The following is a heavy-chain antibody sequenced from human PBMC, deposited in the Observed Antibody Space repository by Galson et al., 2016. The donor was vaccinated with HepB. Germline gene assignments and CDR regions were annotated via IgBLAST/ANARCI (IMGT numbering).Heavy chain of an antibody. V-gene: IGHV1-46*01. D-gene: IGHD6-19*01. CDR3: ARERAVAGTEGYYFDY. CDR2: INPSGGRT. CDR1: GYTFTSYY. J-gene: IGHJ4*02. Sequence: SVKVSCKASGYTFTSYYIHWVRQAPGQGLEWMGIINPSGGRTSYAQKFQGRVTMTRDTSTSTVYMEVSSLRSDDTAVYYCARERAVAGTEGYYFDYWGQGTLVIVSS.